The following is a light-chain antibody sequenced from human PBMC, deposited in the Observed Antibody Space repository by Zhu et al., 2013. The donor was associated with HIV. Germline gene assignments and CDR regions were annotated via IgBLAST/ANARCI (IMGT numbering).Light chain of an antibody. Sequence: QSALTQPRSVSGSPEQSVTISCTGTSSDVGVYNYVSWYQQYPGKAPKLKIYDVSKWPSGVPDRFSGSKSGNTASLTISGLQAEDEADYYCQAWDTNAAFFGGGTKLTVL. CDR3: QAWDTNAAF. CDR2: DVS. V-gene: IGLV2-11*01. J-gene: IGLJ2*01. CDR1: SSDVGVYNY.